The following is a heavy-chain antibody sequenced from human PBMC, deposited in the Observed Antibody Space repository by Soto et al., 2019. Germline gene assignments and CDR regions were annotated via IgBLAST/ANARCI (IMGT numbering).Heavy chain of an antibody. V-gene: IGHV5-51*01. Sequence: GESLKISCKGSGYSFTSYWIGWVRQMPGKGLEWMGIIYPGDSDTRYSPSFQGQVTISADKSISTAYLQWSSLRSEDTAVYYCARVGLLASSTSERAQYYYYYGMDVWGQGTTVTVSS. CDR3: ARVGLLASSTSERAQYYYYYGMDV. D-gene: IGHD2-2*01. CDR2: IYPGDSDT. CDR1: GYSFTSYW. J-gene: IGHJ6*02.